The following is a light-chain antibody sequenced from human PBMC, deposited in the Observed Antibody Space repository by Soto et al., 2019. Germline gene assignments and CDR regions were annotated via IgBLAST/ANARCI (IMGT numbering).Light chain of an antibody. CDR2: AAS. Sequence: EIVLTQSPGTLSLSPRDRATLSCRASQSVSNNYVAWYQHRPGQAPRLLIYAASSRAPGIPDRFSGSGSGTDFTLTISRLEPEVFAVYYCQQYAASLRTFGQGTQVEV. V-gene: IGKV3-20*01. CDR1: QSVSNNY. CDR3: QQYAASLRT. J-gene: IGKJ1*01.